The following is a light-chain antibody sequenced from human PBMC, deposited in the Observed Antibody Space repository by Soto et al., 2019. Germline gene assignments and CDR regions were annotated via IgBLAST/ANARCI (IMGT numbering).Light chain of an antibody. V-gene: IGKV3-20*01. CDR3: QQYDTSLPYT. J-gene: IGKJ4*01. Sequence: EIVLTQSPDTLSLSPGDRATLSCEASQSVNNNYLAWYQHKPGQAPRLLIYGASSRATGIPDRFSGSGSGTDFTLTIRRLEPEDFAVYYCQQYDTSLPYTFGGGTKVDIK. CDR2: GAS. CDR1: QSVNNNY.